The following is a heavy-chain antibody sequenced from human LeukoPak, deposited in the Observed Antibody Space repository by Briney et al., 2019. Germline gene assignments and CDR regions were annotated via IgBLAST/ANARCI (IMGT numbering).Heavy chain of an antibody. CDR1: GFTFSSYS. CDR2: ISSRSSTI. CDR3: ARDSLRGYSYGYTGDY. J-gene: IGHJ4*02. Sequence: GGSLGLSCAASGFTFSSYSMNWVRQAPGKGLEWVSYISSRSSTIYYADSVKGRFTISRDNAKNSLYLQMNSLRAEDTAVYYCARDSLRGYSYGYTGDYWGQGTLVTVSS. V-gene: IGHV3-48*01. D-gene: IGHD5-18*01.